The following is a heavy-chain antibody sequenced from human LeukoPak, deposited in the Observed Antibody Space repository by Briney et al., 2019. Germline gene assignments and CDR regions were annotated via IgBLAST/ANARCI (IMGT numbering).Heavy chain of an antibody. J-gene: IGHJ4*02. CDR3: ANLLRYFDWLPCY. Sequence: GGSLRLSCAASGFTFSSYAMSWVRQAPGKGLEWVSAISGSGGSTYYADSVKGRFTISGDNSKNTLYLQMNSLRAEDTAVYYCANLLRYFDWLPCYWGQGTLVTVSS. D-gene: IGHD3-9*01. CDR2: ISGSGGST. CDR1: GFTFSSYA. V-gene: IGHV3-23*01.